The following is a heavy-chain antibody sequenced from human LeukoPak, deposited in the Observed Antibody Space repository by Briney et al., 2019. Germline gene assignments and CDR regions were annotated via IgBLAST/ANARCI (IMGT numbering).Heavy chain of an antibody. CDR1: GFIFSKYG. CDR3: AKDSLGSAVAGTYPGFDS. D-gene: IGHD6-19*01. Sequence: PGGSLRLSCAASGFIFSKYGMHWVRQAPGKGLEWVAFIRYDGSNKKFADFVKGRFTISRDNPKNTLYLQMNSLKLEDTAVYYCAKDSLGSAVAGTYPGFDSWGQGTLATVSS. V-gene: IGHV3-30*02. J-gene: IGHJ4*02. CDR2: IRYDGSNK.